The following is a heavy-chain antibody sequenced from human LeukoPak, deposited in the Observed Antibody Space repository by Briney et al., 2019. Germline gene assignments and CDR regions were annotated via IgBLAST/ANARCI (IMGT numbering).Heavy chain of an antibody. Sequence: ASVKVSCKASGYTFPNYYIHWVRQAPGQSLEWMAIINPSTGGTHYAQRFQGRVTVTRDTSTSTVYMELSSLRSEDTAVYYCARDLGDTSRFLWGNYFDHWGQGTLVTVSS. J-gene: IGHJ4*02. V-gene: IGHV1-46*01. D-gene: IGHD6-13*01. CDR2: INPSTGGT. CDR1: GYTFPNYY. CDR3: ARDLGDTSRFLWGNYFDH.